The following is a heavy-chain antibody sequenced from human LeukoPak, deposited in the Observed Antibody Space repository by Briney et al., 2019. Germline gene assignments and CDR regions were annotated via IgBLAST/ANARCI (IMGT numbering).Heavy chain of an antibody. Sequence: SETLSLTCTVSGDSMNSFTYFWTWIRQLPGKGLEWIGYVYYSGGTYVNPSLKRRLTMSADTPKNQFSLHLTSVTAADTAVYYCARGGRGYSYGLDSWGQGIPVTVSS. CDR2: VYYSGGT. CDR1: GDSMNSFTYF. V-gene: IGHV4-31*03. CDR3: ARGGRGYSYGLDS. D-gene: IGHD5-18*01. J-gene: IGHJ4*02.